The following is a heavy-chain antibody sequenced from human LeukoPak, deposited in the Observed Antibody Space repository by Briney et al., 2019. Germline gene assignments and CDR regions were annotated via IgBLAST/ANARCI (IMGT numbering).Heavy chain of an antibody. Sequence: GGSLRLSCAASGFTFSNYAMSWVRQAPGKGLEWVSAISGSGTATHYADSVKGRFTISRDDSKSTLYLQMNTLRAEDTALYYCAKDTAIAVAGSWFDPWGQGTLVTVSS. J-gene: IGHJ5*02. CDR3: AKDTAIAVAGSWFDP. D-gene: IGHD6-19*01. V-gene: IGHV3-23*01. CDR1: GFTFSNYA. CDR2: ISGSGTAT.